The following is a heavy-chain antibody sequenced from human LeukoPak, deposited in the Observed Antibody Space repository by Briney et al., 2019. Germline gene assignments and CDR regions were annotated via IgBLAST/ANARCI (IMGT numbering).Heavy chain of an antibody. CDR2: ISGSGDSK. CDR1: GFTFSSNY. CDR3: AAYSSGWYLGLGY. Sequence: GGSLRLSCAASGFTFSSNYMSWVRQAPGKGLEWVSSISGSGDSKYYADSVKGRFTMSRDNSKNTLYLHMNSLRAEDTAVYYCAAYSSGWYLGLGYWGQGTLVTVSS. V-gene: IGHV3-23*01. J-gene: IGHJ4*02. D-gene: IGHD6-19*01.